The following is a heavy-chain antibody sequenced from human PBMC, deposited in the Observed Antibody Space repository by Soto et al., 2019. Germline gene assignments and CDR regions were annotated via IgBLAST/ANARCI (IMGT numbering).Heavy chain of an antibody. CDR1: GYTFTSYA. Sequence: ASVKVSCKASGYTFTSYAMHWVRQAPGQRLEWMGWINAGNGNTKYSQKFQGRVTITRDTSASTAYMELSSLRSEDTAVYYCARSVDVFWSGHFDYWGQGTLVTSPQ. CDR3: ARSVDVFWSGHFDY. CDR2: INAGNGNT. J-gene: IGHJ4*02. D-gene: IGHD3-3*01. V-gene: IGHV1-3*01.